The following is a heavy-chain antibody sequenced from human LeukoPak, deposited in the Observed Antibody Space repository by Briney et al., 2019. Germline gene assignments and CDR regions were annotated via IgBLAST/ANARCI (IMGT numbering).Heavy chain of an antibody. CDR2: VYYSGST. D-gene: IGHD3-22*01. J-gene: IGHJ3*02. V-gene: IGHV4-39*01. CDR1: GGSTSSSSYY. Sequence: SETLSLTCTVSGGSTSSSSYYWGWIRQPPGKGLEWIGSVYYSGSTYYNPSLKSRVTISVDTSKNQFSLRLSSVTAADTAVYYCARLGMGIIVVTNDAFDIWGQGTMVTVSS. CDR3: ARLGMGIIVVTNDAFDI.